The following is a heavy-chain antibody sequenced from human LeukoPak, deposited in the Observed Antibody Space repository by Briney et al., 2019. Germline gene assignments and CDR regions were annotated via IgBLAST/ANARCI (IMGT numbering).Heavy chain of an antibody. Sequence: SVKVSCKASGYTFTGYYMHWVRQAPGQGLEWMGWINPNSGGTNYAQKFQGRVTMTRDTSISTAYMELSRLRSDDTAVYYCARDRGYYDSSGYYYFDYWGQGTLVTVSS. D-gene: IGHD3-22*01. J-gene: IGHJ4*02. CDR3: ARDRGYYDSSGYYYFDY. CDR2: INPNSGGT. V-gene: IGHV1-2*02. CDR1: GYTFTGYY.